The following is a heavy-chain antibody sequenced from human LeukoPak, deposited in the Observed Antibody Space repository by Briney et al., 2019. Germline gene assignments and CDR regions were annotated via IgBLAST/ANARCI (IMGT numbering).Heavy chain of an antibody. J-gene: IGHJ6*02. V-gene: IGHV3-74*01. Sequence: GGSLRLSCAASGFTFSSYAMSWVRQAPGKGLVWVSHTNSDDSSTNYADSVKGRFTISRDNVKNTVYLQMNSLRGEDTAVYYCARGLRKVDGMDVWGQGTTVTVSS. CDR1: GFTFSSYA. CDR2: TNSDDSST. D-gene: IGHD3-16*01. CDR3: ARGLRKVDGMDV.